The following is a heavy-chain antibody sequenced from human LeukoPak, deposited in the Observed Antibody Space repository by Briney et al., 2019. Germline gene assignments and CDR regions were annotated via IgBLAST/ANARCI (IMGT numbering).Heavy chain of an antibody. CDR2: IYTSGST. J-gene: IGHJ5*02. CDR3: ARTIVVVPAALVWFDP. Sequence: SETLSLTCTVSGGSISSYYWSWIQQPAGKGLEWIGRIYTSGSTNYNPSLKSRVTMSVDTSKNQFSLKLSSVTAADTAVYYCARTIVVVPAALVWFDPWGQGTLVTVSS. V-gene: IGHV4-4*07. D-gene: IGHD2-2*01. CDR1: GGSISSYY.